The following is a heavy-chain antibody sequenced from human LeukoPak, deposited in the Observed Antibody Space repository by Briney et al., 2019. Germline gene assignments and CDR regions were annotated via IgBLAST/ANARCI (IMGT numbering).Heavy chain of an antibody. V-gene: IGHV4-34*01. CDR1: GGSFSGYY. CDR3: ASQPLGDNWFDP. J-gene: IGHJ5*02. CDR2: INHSGST. Sequence: PSETLSLTCAVYGGSFSGYYWSWIRQPPGKGLEWIGEINHSGSTNYNPSLKSRVTISADTSKNQFSLKLSSVTAADTAVYYCASQPLGDNWFDPWGQGTLVTVSS.